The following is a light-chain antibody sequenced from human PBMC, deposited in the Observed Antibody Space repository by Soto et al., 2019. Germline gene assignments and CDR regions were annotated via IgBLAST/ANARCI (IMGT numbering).Light chain of an antibody. CDR1: SRDVGGHNY. CDR3: NSYAGTKNLV. CDR2: DVN. J-gene: IGLJ2*01. V-gene: IGLV2-8*01. Sequence: QSALTQPHSASGSPGQSVTISCTGTSRDVGGHNYVSWYQQHPGKAPKLIIYDVNKRPSGVPDRFSGSKSGNTASLTVSGLQAEDEAYYYCNSYAGTKNLVFGGGTKLTVL.